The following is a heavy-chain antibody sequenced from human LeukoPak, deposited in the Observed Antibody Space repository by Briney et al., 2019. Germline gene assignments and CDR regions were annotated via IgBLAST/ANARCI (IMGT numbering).Heavy chain of an antibody. CDR2: ISASGGTT. Sequence: PGASLRLSCAASGFTFSSYAMTWVRQAPGKGLEWVSAISASGGTTYYADSVKGRFTISRDNTKNTLFLQMNSLRAEDTAVYFCANLYGDSSNGMDVWGQGTTVTVSS. J-gene: IGHJ6*02. D-gene: IGHD4-17*01. CDR1: GFTFSSYA. V-gene: IGHV3-23*01. CDR3: ANLYGDSSNGMDV.